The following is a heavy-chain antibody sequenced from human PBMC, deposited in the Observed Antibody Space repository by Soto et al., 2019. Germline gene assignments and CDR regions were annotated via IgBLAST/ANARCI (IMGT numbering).Heavy chain of an antibody. J-gene: IGHJ4*02. CDR1: GGSISSGGYS. V-gene: IGHV4-30-2*01. Sequence: LSLTCAVSGGSISSGGYSWSWIRQPPGKGLEWIGYIYHSGSTYYNPSLKSRVTISVDRSKNQFSLKLSSVTAADTAVYYCARGGGYCSGGSCYSPFDYWGQGTLVTVSS. CDR3: ARGGGYCSGGSCYSPFDY. D-gene: IGHD2-15*01. CDR2: IYHSGST.